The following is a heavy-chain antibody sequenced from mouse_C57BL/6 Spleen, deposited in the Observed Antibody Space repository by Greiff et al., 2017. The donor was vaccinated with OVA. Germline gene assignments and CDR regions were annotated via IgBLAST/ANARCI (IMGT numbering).Heavy chain of an antibody. D-gene: IGHD1-1*01. Sequence: VQLQQSGPELVKPGASVKISCKASGYTFTDYYMNWVKQSHGKSLEWIGDIHPNNGGTSYNQKFKGTATLTVDKSSSTAYMELRSLTSEDSAGYYCARAGSTPFDYWGQGTTLTVSS. CDR1: GYTFTDYY. CDR2: IHPNNGGT. J-gene: IGHJ2*01. V-gene: IGHV1-26*01. CDR3: ARAGSTPFDY.